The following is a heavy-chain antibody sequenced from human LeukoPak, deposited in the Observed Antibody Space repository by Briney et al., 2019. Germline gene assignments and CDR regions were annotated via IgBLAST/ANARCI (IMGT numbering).Heavy chain of an antibody. CDR3: AKAGTTVTTKYYYYYMDV. J-gene: IGHJ6*03. CDR2: ISGSDGST. V-gene: IGHV3-23*01. Sequence: GGSLRLSCAASGFTFSSYAMSWVRQAPGKGLEWVSGISGSDGSTNYADSVKGRFTISRENSKNTLYLQMNSLRAEDTAVYYCAKAGTTVTTKYYYYYMDVWGKGTTVTVSS. CDR1: GFTFSSYA. D-gene: IGHD4-17*01.